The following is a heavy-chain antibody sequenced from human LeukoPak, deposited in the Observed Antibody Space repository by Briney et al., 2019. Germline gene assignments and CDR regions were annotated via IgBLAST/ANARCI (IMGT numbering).Heavy chain of an antibody. D-gene: IGHD2-8*01. J-gene: IGHJ6*03. CDR2: FSGSGGAT. CDR3: ANGNRCTSPNCLGYYYFYMDV. V-gene: IGHV3-23*01. Sequence: GGSLRLSCVASGESGFTFHHYAFNWVRQAPGRGLEWVSGFSGSGGATYYADSVKGRFTISRDNSKNTLYLQMNSLRAEDTAVYYCANGNRCTSPNCLGYYYFYMDVWGKGTTVTVSS. CDR1: GESGFTFHHYA.